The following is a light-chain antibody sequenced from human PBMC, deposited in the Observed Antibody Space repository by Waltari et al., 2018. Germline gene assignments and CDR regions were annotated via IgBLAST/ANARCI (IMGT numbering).Light chain of an antibody. Sequence: QSGLAQPASASGSPGQSITIPCTGTSRAVGNYNLVSWYQQRHGKAPRLLIYEVTTRAPGTSDRFSASKSGNTASLSISGLQAQEDEADYYCCSYVGLGTYVFGTGTKVTV. CDR2: EVT. J-gene: IGLJ1*01. CDR1: SRAVGNYNL. CDR3: CSYVGLGTYV. V-gene: IGLV2-23*02.